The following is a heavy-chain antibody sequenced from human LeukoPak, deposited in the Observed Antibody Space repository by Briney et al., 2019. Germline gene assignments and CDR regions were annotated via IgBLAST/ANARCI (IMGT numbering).Heavy chain of an antibody. Sequence: PGGSLRLSCAASGFTFSSYWMHWVRQVPGKGLVWVSRINSDGSTTNYADSVKGRFTISRDNAKNTLYLHMNSLTAEDTAVYYCASNRYSSGWYEVWGQGTLVTVSS. CDR1: GFTFSSYW. CDR2: INSDGSTT. CDR3: ASNRYSSGWYEV. J-gene: IGHJ4*02. D-gene: IGHD6-19*01. V-gene: IGHV3-74*01.